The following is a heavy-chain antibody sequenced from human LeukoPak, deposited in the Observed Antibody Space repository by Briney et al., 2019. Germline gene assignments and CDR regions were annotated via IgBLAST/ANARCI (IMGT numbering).Heavy chain of an antibody. CDR2: INPSGGST. D-gene: IGHD3-22*01. CDR1: GYTFTSYY. Sequence: ASVKVSCKASGYTFTSYYLHWVRRAPGQGLEWMGIINPSGGSTSYAQKFQGRVTMTRDKSTSTAYMELSSLRSEDTAVYYCARGELSRDSSGYDYWGQGTLVTVSS. J-gene: IGHJ4*02. V-gene: IGHV1-46*01. CDR3: ARGELSRDSSGYDY.